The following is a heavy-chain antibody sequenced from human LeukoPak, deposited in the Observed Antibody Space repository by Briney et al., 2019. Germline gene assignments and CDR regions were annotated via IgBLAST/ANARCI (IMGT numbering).Heavy chain of an antibody. J-gene: IGHJ3*02. Sequence: ASVKVSCKASGGTFSSYAISWVRQAPGQGLEWMGWINTNTGNPTYAQGFTGRFVFSLDTSVSTAYLQISSLKAEDTAVYYCARESIVVVTAYAFDIWGQGTMVTVSS. CDR1: GGTFSSYA. V-gene: IGHV7-4-1*02. D-gene: IGHD2-21*02. CDR2: INTNTGNP. CDR3: ARESIVVVTAYAFDI.